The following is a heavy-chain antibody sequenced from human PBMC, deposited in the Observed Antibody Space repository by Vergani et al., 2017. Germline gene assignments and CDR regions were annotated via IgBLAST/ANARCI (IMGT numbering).Heavy chain of an antibody. Sequence: QVQLQESGPGLVKPSETLSLTCAVSGYSISSGSYCACIRQPPGKGLEWIGSIFHSGTTHYNPSIESLVTISVDTSRNQFSLRLSSVTAADTAVYYCARHNLWGDSQTGIDFWGLGTLVIVSS. V-gene: IGHV4-38-2*01. D-gene: IGHD2-21*02. CDR3: ARHNLWGDSQTGIDF. CDR2: IFHSGTT. CDR1: GYSISSGSY. J-gene: IGHJ4*02.